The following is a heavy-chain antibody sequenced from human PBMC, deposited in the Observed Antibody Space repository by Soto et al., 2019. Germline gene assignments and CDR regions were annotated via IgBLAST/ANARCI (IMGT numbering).Heavy chain of an antibody. V-gene: IGHV3-9*01. CDR2: ISWNSGSI. CDR1: GFTFDDYA. Sequence: SLRLSCAASGFTFDDYAMHWVRQAPGKGLEWVSGISWNSGSIGYADSVKGRFTISIDNAKNSLYLQMNSLRAEDTALYYCAKAQQPSGSYSLFDYRGQGTLVTVSS. CDR3: AKAQQPSGSYSLFDY. J-gene: IGHJ4*02. D-gene: IGHD3-10*01.